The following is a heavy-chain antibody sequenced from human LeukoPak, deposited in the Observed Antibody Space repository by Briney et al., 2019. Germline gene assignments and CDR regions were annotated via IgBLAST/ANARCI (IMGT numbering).Heavy chain of an antibody. CDR2: INPNSGGI. Sequence: ASVKVSCKASGYTFTGYYLHWVRQAPGQGLEWMGWINPNSGGIKYAQNFQGRVTMTRDTSISTAYMELSRLTSDDTAVYYCARDSGSYFHDAFDNWGQGTMVTVSS. CDR3: ARDSGSYFHDAFDN. J-gene: IGHJ3*02. D-gene: IGHD1-26*01. CDR1: GYTFTGYY. V-gene: IGHV1-2*02.